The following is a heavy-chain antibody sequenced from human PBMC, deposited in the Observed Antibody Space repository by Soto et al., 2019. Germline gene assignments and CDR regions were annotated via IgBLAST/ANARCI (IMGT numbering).Heavy chain of an antibody. Sequence: QVQLVQSAPELTKPGASVKVSCRVSGHISGHYGISWVRLRAGQGLEWMGWISAHRGHTNYAHKFRGRVTMTTDPSKAKVSMELTNPLSDDTAVYFCARDGDQWDQRFCDNWGQGTLVTVSS. J-gene: IGHJ4*02. V-gene: IGHV1-18*01. CDR2: ISAHRGHT. CDR1: GHISGHYG. CDR3: ARDGDQWDQRFCDN. D-gene: IGHD1-26*01.